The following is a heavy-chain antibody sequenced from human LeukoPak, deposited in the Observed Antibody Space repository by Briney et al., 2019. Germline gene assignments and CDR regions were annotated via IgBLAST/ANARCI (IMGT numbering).Heavy chain of an antibody. V-gene: IGHV4-59*01. J-gene: IGHJ4*02. CDR3: ARAAGHYYDSSGYYPI. CDR1: GGSISSYY. Sequence: SETLSLTCTVSGGSISSYYWSWFGQPPGKDLEWIGYIYYSGSTNYNPSLKSRVTISVDTSKNQFSLKLSSVTAADTAVYYCARAAGHYYDSSGYYPIWGQGTLVTVSS. CDR2: IYYSGST. D-gene: IGHD3-22*01.